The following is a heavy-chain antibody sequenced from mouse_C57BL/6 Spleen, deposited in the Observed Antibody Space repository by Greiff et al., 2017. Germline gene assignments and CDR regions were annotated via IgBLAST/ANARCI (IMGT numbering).Heavy chain of an antibody. CDR2: IDPETGGT. Sequence: QVQLKQSGAELVRPGASVTLSCKASGYTFTDYEMHWVKQTPVHGLEWIGAIDPETGGTAYNQKVKGKAILTADKSSSTAYMELRSLTSEDSAVYYCTRGYYGYDRAMDYWGQGTSVTVSS. D-gene: IGHD2-2*01. J-gene: IGHJ4*01. CDR3: TRGYYGYDRAMDY. V-gene: IGHV1-15*01. CDR1: GYTFTDYE.